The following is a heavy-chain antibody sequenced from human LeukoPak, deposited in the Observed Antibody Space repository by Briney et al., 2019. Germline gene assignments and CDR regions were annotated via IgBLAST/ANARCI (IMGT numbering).Heavy chain of an antibody. V-gene: IGHV1-46*01. CDR1: GYTFSNYY. J-gene: IGHJ4*02. D-gene: IGHD3-22*01. CDR2: INPSGGST. CDR3: ATVMGDSSGYSVGPFDY. Sequence: ASVKVSCKASGYTFSNYYMQWVRQAPGQGLEWMGIINPSGGSTSYALKFQGRVTMTRDTSTSTVYMELSSLGSEDTAVYYCATVMGDSSGYSVGPFDYWGQGTLVTVSS.